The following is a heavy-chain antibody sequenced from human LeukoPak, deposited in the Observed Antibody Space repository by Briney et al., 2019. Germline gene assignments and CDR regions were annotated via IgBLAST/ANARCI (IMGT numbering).Heavy chain of an antibody. Sequence: SETLSLTCAVYGGSFSGYYWSWIRQPPGKGLEWIGSIYHSETTYYNSSLTSRVTVSVDTSKNQFSLKLSSVTAADTAVYYCARTTEGYCRGRSCYSYYYYMDVWGKGTTVTVSS. CDR3: ARTTEGYCRGRSCYSYYYYMDV. CDR2: IYHSETT. D-gene: IGHD2-15*01. CDR1: GGSFSGYY. V-gene: IGHV4-34*01. J-gene: IGHJ6*03.